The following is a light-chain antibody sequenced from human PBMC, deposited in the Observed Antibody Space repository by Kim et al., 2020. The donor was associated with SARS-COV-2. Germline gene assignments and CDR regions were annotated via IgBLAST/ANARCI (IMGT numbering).Light chain of an antibody. J-gene: IGLJ2*01. CDR3: QAWDSSTGGV. V-gene: IGLV3-1*01. Sequence: SYELTQPPSVSVPPGQTASITCSGDKLGDKYACWYQQKPGQSPVLVIYQDSKRPSGIPERFSGSNSGNTATLTISGTQAMDEADYYCQAWDSSTGGVFGG. CDR1: KLGDKY. CDR2: QDS.